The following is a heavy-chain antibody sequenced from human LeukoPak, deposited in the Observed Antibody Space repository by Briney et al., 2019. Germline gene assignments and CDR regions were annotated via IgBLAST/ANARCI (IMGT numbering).Heavy chain of an antibody. CDR3: AAYYDSSGYYYGYYFDY. CDR1: GRSFSGYY. J-gene: IGHJ4*02. CDR2: INHSGST. Sequence: SETLSLTCAVYGRSFSGYYWSWIRQPPGKGLEWIGEINHSGSTNYNPSLKSRVTISVDTSKNQFSLKLSSVTAADTAVYYCAAYYDSSGYYYGYYFDYWGQGTLVTVSS. V-gene: IGHV4-34*01. D-gene: IGHD3-22*01.